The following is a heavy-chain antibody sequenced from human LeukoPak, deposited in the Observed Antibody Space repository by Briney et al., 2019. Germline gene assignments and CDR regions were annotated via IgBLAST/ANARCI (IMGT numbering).Heavy chain of an antibody. CDR3: AKEEVGATSYFDY. J-gene: IGHJ4*02. CDR2: ISNSGGST. D-gene: IGHD1-26*01. V-gene: IGHV3-23*01. Sequence: GGSLRLSCAASGFTFSSYVMSWVRQAPGKGLEWVSSISNSGGSTYYADSVKGRFTISRDNSKNTLYLQMNSLRAEDTAVYYCAKEEVGATSYFDYWGQGTLVTVSS. CDR1: GFTFSSYV.